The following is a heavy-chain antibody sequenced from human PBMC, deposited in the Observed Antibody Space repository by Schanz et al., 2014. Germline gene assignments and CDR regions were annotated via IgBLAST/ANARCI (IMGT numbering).Heavy chain of an antibody. J-gene: IGHJ6*02. CDR2: ISGSGGRT. Sequence: EVQLVESGGGLVQPGGSLRLSCAASGFTFSSYWMSWVRQAPGKGLEWVSAISGSGGRTHYADSVKGRFTISRDNAKNTLYLQMDSLRPEDTAVYYCVKDLQRELLRDDHYYGMDVWGQGTTVTVSS. D-gene: IGHD1-26*01. CDR1: GFTFSSYW. CDR3: VKDLQRELLRDDHYYGMDV. V-gene: IGHV3-23*04.